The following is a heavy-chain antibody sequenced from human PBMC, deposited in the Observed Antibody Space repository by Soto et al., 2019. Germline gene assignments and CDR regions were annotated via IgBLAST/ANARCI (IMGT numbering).Heavy chain of an antibody. Sequence: PGGSLRLSCAASGFTFSSYGMHWVRQAPGKGLEWVAVIWYDGSSKYYADSVKGRFTISRDNSKNTLYLQMNSLRADDRAVYYCATDQVGWFDPWGQGTLVTVSS. CDR3: ATDQVGWFDP. CDR1: GFTFSSYG. V-gene: IGHV3-33*01. J-gene: IGHJ5*02. CDR2: IWYDGSSK. D-gene: IGHD1-26*01.